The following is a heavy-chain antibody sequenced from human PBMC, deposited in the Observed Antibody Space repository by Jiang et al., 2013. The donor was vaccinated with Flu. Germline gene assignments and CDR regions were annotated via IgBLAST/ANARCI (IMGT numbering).Heavy chain of an antibody. CDR1: GGTFSTYA. CDR3: TICPGDTAMDSFYYYGMDV. J-gene: IGHJ6*02. D-gene: IGHD5-18*01. CDR2: IIPILAIP. V-gene: IGHV1-69*04. Sequence: GAEVKKPGSSVKVSCKTSGGTFSTYAFSWVRQAPGQGLEWMGRIIPILAIPKYAQKFQGRVTITADRFTSTVYMELRGLRSEDSAVYFCTICPGDTAMDSFYYYGMDVWGQGT.